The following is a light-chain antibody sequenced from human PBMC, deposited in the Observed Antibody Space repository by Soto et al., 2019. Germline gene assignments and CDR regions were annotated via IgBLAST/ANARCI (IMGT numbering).Light chain of an antibody. CDR3: QQGNTWPWT. V-gene: IGKV3-11*01. Sequence: EIVFTQSPATLSLSPGERSTLSCRASQSVSSYLAWYQQKPGQAPRLLIYDASNRATGIPARFSGSGSGTDFTLIISSLEPEDFAFYYCQQGNTWPWTFGQGTTVDIK. CDR2: DAS. CDR1: QSVSSY. J-gene: IGKJ1*01.